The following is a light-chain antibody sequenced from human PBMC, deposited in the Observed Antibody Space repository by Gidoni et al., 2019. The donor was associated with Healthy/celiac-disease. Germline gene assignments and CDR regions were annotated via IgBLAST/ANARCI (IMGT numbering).Light chain of an antibody. V-gene: IGKV3-20*01. CDR2: GAS. J-gene: IGKJ2*01. Sequence: EIVLTQSPGTLSLSPGERATLSCRASQSVSSSYLAWYQQKPSQAPRLLIYGASSRATGIPDRFSGSGSGTDFHLTISRLEPEDFAVYYCQQYGSSPYTFGQGTKLEIK. CDR1: QSVSSSY. CDR3: QQYGSSPYT.